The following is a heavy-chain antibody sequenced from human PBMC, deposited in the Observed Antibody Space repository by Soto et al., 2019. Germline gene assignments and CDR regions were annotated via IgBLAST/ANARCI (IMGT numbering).Heavy chain of an antibody. J-gene: IGHJ5*02. CDR3: AKTPRNGLAGTKNWFDP. V-gene: IGHV3-23*01. CDR2: ISGSGGST. D-gene: IGHD6-19*01. CDR1: GFTFSSYA. Sequence: EVQLLESGGGLVQPGGSLRLSCAASGFTFSSYAMSWVRQAPGKGLEWVSTISGSGGSTFYADSVKGRFTISRDNSKYTLYLQMNSLRAQDTAVYYCAKTPRNGLAGTKNWFDPWGQGTLVTVSS.